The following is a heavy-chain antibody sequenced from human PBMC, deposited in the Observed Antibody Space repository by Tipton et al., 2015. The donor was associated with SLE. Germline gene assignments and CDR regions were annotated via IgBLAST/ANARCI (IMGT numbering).Heavy chain of an antibody. V-gene: IGHV4-39*07. CDR1: GGSIRTSNYF. D-gene: IGHD1-26*01. J-gene: IGHJ3*02. CDR3: ARTLGAIAHTVYDAFDI. Sequence: TLSLTCTVSGGSIRTSNYFWGWIRQPPGKGLEWIGSIYDSGTTHDNPSLKSRVTMSVDMSKNQFSLRLTSVTAADTAAYYCARTLGAIAHTVYDAFDIWGQGKMVTVSS. CDR2: IYDSGTT.